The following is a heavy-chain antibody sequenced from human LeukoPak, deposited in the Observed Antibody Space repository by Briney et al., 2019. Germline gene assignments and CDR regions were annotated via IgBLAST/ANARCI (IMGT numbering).Heavy chain of an antibody. CDR1: GGSISSYY. CDR2: IYHSGST. V-gene: IGHV4-59*12. J-gene: IGHJ4*02. Sequence: SETLSLTCTVSGGSISSYYWSWIRQPPGKGLEWIGYIYHSGSTYYNPSLKSRVTISVDRSKNQFSLKLSSVTAADTAVYYCARDGHDSSGYYHDYWGQGTLVTVSS. CDR3: ARDGHDSSGYYHDY. D-gene: IGHD3-22*01.